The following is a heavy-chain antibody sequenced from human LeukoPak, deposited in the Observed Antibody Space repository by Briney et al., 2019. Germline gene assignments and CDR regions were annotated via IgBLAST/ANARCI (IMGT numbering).Heavy chain of an antibody. CDR3: ARVGGRYSPLGY. V-gene: IGHV3-7*01. CDR2: IKQDGSEK. J-gene: IGHJ4*02. CDR1: GFTFSSYW. D-gene: IGHD3-16*02. Sequence: GGSLRLSCAASGFTFSSYWMSWVRQAPGKGLEWVANIKQDGSEKYYVDSEKGRFTISRDNAKNSLYLQMISLRAEDTAVYYCARVGGRYSPLGYWGQGTLVTVSS.